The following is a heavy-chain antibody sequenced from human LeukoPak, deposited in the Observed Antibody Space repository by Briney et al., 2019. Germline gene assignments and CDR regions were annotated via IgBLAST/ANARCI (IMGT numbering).Heavy chain of an antibody. CDR2: INHSGRT. CDR3: ARGRTLYSSSWYEYFQH. V-gene: IGHV4-34*01. J-gene: IGHJ1*01. Sequence: SETLSLTCAVYGFSFSGYYWSWLRQPPGKGLEWFGEINHSGRTNYNPSLKSRVTISVDTSKTQFSLKLSSVTAADTAVYYCARGRTLYSSSWYEYFQHWGQGTLVTVSS. CDR1: GFSFSGYY. D-gene: IGHD6-13*01.